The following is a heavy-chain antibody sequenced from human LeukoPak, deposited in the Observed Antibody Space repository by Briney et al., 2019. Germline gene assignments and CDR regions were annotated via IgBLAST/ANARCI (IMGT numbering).Heavy chain of an antibody. J-gene: IGHJ4*02. CDR1: GGSISSGGYY. Sequence: SETLSLTCTVSGGSISSGGYYLSWIRQHPGKGLEWIGYIYYSGSTYYNPSLKSRVTISVDTSKNQFSLKLSSVTAADTAVYYCARQILDCSGGSCSASWFDYWGQGTLVTVSS. CDR3: ARQILDCSGGSCSASWFDY. V-gene: IGHV4-31*03. CDR2: IYYSGST. D-gene: IGHD2-15*01.